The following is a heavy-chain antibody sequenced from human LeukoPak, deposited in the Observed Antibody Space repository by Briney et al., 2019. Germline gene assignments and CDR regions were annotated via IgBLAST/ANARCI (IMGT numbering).Heavy chain of an antibody. V-gene: IGHV4-59*01. CDR2: IYYSGST. CDR1: GGSIVTYY. D-gene: IGHD4-17*01. CDR3: ARERDYGDSFFDY. Sequence: PSETLSLTCTVSGGSIVTYYWSWIRQPPGKGLEWIGYIYYSGSTNYNPSLKSRVTISLDTSKNQFSLKLSSVTAADTALYYCARERDYGDSFFDYWGQGTLVTVSS. J-gene: IGHJ4*02.